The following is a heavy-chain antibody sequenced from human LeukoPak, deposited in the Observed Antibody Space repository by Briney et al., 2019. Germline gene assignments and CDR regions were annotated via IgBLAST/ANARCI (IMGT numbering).Heavy chain of an antibody. CDR1: GFTFSSHW. Sequence: GGSLRLSCAASGFTFSSHWMSWVRQAPGKGLEWVANIKKDGSEKYYVDSVKGRFTISRDNAKTSLYLQMNSLRAEDTAVYYCARDLSGVAGYTYGRGIDYWGQGTLVTVSS. V-gene: IGHV3-7*01. D-gene: IGHD5-18*01. J-gene: IGHJ4*02. CDR2: IKKDGSEK. CDR3: ARDLSGVAGYTYGRGIDY.